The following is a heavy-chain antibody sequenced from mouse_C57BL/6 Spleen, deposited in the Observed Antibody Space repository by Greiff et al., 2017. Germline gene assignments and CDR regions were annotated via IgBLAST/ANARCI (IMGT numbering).Heavy chain of an antibody. CDR3: ARPYGYDGGFAY. J-gene: IGHJ3*01. Sequence: QVQLKQPGAELVRPGSSVKLSCKASGYTFTSYWMHWVKQRPIQGLEWIGNIDPSDSETHYNQKFKDKATLTVDKSSSTAYMQLSSLTSEDSAVYYCARPYGYDGGFAYWGQGTLVTVSA. CDR2: IDPSDSET. CDR1: GYTFTSYW. V-gene: IGHV1-52*01. D-gene: IGHD2-2*01.